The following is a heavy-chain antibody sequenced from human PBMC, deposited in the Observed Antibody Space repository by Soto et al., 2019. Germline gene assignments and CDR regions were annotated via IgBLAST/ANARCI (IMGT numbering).Heavy chain of an antibody. V-gene: IGHV1-69*12. CDR1: GGTFSSYA. Sequence: QVQLVQSGAEVKKPGSSVKVSCKASGGTFSSYAISWVRQAPGQGLEWMGGIIPIFGTANYAQKFQGRVTLTADESTSTAYMELSSLRSEDTAVYYCARGAKSPVTTLRFYDYYGMDVWGQGTTVTVSS. J-gene: IGHJ6*02. CDR3: ARGAKSPVTTLRFYDYYGMDV. D-gene: IGHD4-17*01. CDR2: IIPIFGTA.